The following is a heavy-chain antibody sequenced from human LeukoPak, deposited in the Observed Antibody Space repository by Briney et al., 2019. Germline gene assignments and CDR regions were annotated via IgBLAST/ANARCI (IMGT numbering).Heavy chain of an antibody. D-gene: IGHD3-16*01. CDR2: ILDSGYST. V-gene: IGHV3-23*01. J-gene: IGHJ6*03. Sequence: GGSLRLSCAASGFTFSSYAMSWVRQAPGKGLEWVSGILDSGYSTYYANSVKGRFTISRDNSNNTLYLQMNSLRAEDTAVYYCAKLGGHPLHNYYVGVWGKGATVAVSS. CDR3: AKLGGHPLHNYYVGV. CDR1: GFTFSSYA.